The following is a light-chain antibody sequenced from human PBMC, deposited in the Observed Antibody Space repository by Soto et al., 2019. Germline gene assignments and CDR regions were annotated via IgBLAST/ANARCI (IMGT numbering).Light chain of an antibody. Sequence: EIVLTQSRATLSLSPGERATLSCRASQTVNGYLAWYQHKLGQAPRLLIYDTSNRATGVPARFSGSGSGTDFTLTISSLEPEDSAVYYCQQRYGWPSFGQGTKQEIK. V-gene: IGKV3-11*01. CDR3: QQRYGWPS. CDR2: DTS. J-gene: IGKJ2*01. CDR1: QTVNGY.